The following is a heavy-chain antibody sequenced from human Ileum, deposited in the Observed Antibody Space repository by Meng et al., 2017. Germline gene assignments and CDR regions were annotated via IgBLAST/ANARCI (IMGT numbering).Heavy chain of an antibody. Sequence: QLQLQESGPGLVKPSQTLSLTCTVSGGCIRSGDYYWSWIRQPPGKGVEWIGYIYYSGSTYYNPSLKSRLTISVDTSKNQFSLKLSSVTAADTAVYYCARDRDSSGYYPYWGQGTLVTVSS. CDR3: ARDRDSSGYYPY. CDR2: IYYSGST. J-gene: IGHJ4*02. CDR1: GGCIRSGDYY. V-gene: IGHV4-30-4*01. D-gene: IGHD3-22*01.